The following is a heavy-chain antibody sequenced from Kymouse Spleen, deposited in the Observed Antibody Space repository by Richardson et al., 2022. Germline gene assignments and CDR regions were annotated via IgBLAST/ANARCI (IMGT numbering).Heavy chain of an antibody. Sequence: EVQLVESGGGLVQPGGSLRLSCAASGFTFSSYDMHWVRQATGKGLEWVSAIGTAGDTYYPGSVKGRFTISRENAKNSLYLQMNSLRAGDTAVYYCARAELYYYGMDVWGQGTTVTVSS. CDR1: GFTFSSYD. J-gene: IGHJ6*02. CDR3: ARAELYYYGMDV. CDR2: IGTAGDT. V-gene: IGHV3-13*01. D-gene: IGHD1-7*01.